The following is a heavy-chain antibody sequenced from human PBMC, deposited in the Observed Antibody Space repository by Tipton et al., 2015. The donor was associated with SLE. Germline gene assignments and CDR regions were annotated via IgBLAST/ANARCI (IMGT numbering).Heavy chain of an antibody. V-gene: IGHV4-34*01. CDR1: GGSFSGYY. D-gene: IGHD3-10*01. CDR2: INHSGST. Sequence: TLSLTCAVYGGSFSGYYWSWIRQPPGKGLEWIGEINHSGSTNYNPSLKSRVTISVDTSKNQFSLKLSSVTAADTAVYYCATDYGSRYYYYGMDVWGQGTTVTVSS. J-gene: IGHJ6*02. CDR3: ATDYGSRYYYYGMDV.